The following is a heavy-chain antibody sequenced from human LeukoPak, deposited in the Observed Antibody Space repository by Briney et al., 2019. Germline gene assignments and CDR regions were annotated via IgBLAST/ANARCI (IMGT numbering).Heavy chain of an antibody. CDR3: ARGSDYYFWSGYLNWFDP. CDR1: GYTFTSYD. Sequence: ASVKVSCKASGYTFTSYDINWVRQATGQGLEWMGWMNPNSGNTGYARKFQGRVTMTRNTSISTAYMELSSLRSEDTAVYYCARGSDYYFWSGYLNWFDPWGQGTLVTVSS. CDR2: MNPNSGNT. V-gene: IGHV1-8*01. D-gene: IGHD3-3*01. J-gene: IGHJ5*02.